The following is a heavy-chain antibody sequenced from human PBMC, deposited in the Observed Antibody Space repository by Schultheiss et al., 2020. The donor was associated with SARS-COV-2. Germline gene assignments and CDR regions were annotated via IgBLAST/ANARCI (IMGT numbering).Heavy chain of an antibody. V-gene: IGHV1-18*01. CDR2: INPNSGGT. J-gene: IGHJ3*02. Sequence: ASVKVSCEASGYTFTSYAMNWVRQAPGQGLEWMGWINPNSGGTNYAQKLQGRVTMTTDTSTSTAYMELRSLRSDDTAVYYCARDENNWNDGADDAFDIWGQGTMVTVSS. D-gene: IGHD1-1*01. CDR1: GYTFTSYA. CDR3: ARDENNWNDGADDAFDI.